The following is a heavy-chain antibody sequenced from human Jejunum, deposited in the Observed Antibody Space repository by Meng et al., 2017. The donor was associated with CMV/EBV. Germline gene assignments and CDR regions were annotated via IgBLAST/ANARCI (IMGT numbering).Heavy chain of an antibody. Sequence: SHWMSWVRQAPGRGLEWVANKKQEGSKKYYVDSVKGRFTISRDSAKNSLYLQMNSLRAEDTAVYYCARGFWDIVVVPASKSTWDYWGQGTLVTVSS. D-gene: IGHD2-2*01. J-gene: IGHJ4*02. CDR1: SHW. CDR2: KKQEGSKK. CDR3: ARGFWDIVVVPASKSTWDY. V-gene: IGHV3-7*01.